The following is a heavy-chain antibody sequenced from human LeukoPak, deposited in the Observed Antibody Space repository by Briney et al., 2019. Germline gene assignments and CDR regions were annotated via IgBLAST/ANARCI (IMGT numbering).Heavy chain of an antibody. Sequence: GGSLRLSCAASGFTFSNYWMLWVRQAPGKGLESVSRINTDGTVTTYADSVKGRFTVSRDNADNTMFLQMNSVRDEDTAVYYCATKQWLAPPPDSWGQGTPVTVSS. V-gene: IGHV3-74*01. CDR1: GFTFSNYW. J-gene: IGHJ4*02. CDR2: INTDGTVT. CDR3: ATKQWLAPPPDS. D-gene: IGHD6-19*01.